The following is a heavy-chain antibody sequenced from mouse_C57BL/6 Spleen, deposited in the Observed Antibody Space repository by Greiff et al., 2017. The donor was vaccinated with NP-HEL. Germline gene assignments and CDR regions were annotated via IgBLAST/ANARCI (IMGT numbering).Heavy chain of an antibody. CDR3: VRDEEYDVGPNYYAMDY. CDR2: IRSKSSNYAT. Sequence: EVQLVESGGGLVQPKGSLKLSCAASGFTFNTYAMHWVRPAPGKGLEWVARIRSKSSNYATYYADSVKDRFTISRDDSQSMLYLQMNNLKTEDTAMYYCVRDEEYDVGPNYYAMDYWGQGTSVTVSS. CDR1: GFTFNTYA. J-gene: IGHJ4*01. V-gene: IGHV10-3*01. D-gene: IGHD2-14*01.